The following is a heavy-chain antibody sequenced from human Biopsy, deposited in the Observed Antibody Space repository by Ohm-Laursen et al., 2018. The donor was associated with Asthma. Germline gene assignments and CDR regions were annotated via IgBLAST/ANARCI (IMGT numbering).Heavy chain of an antibody. CDR2: IKHDGTEK. D-gene: IGHD3-3*02. J-gene: IGHJ1*01. CDR3: ARTFHFWSPYHAEHYQL. V-gene: IGHV3-7*01. CDR1: GFTFRNYA. Sequence: SLRLSCVASGFTFRNYAMSWVRQVPGKGLEWVANIKHDGTEKNHVDSLKGRFTISRDNAKNSLYLQMNSLRAEDTAVYYCARTFHFWSPYHAEHYQLWGQGTLVTVPS.